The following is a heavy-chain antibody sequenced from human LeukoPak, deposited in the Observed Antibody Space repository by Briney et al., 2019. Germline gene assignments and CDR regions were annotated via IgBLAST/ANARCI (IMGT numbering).Heavy chain of an antibody. CDR3: GKDSYYDRPYYFDN. V-gene: IGHV3-23*01. D-gene: IGHD3-22*01. J-gene: IGHJ4*02. CDR2: ISGSGGST. Sequence: GGSLRLSCAASGFTLSSYAMSWVRQAPGKGLEWVSAISGSGGSTYYADSAKGRFTISRDNSKNTLYLQMNSLRAEDTAVYYCGKDSYYDRPYYFDNWGQGTLVTVSS. CDR1: GFTLSSYA.